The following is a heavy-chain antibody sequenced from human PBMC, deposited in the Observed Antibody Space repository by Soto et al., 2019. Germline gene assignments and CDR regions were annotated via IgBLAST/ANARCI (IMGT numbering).Heavy chain of an antibody. V-gene: IGHV1-8*01. D-gene: IGHD5-12*01. J-gene: IGHJ6*02. CDR2: MNPNSGNT. CDR1: GYTFTSYD. CDR3: ARSSGYDLFVNYYYGMDV. Sequence: ASVKVSCKASGYTFTSYDINWVRQATGQGLEWMGWMNPNSGNTGYAQKFQGRVTMTRNTSISIAYMELSSLRSEDTAVYYCARSSGYDLFVNYYYGMDVWGQGTTVTVSS.